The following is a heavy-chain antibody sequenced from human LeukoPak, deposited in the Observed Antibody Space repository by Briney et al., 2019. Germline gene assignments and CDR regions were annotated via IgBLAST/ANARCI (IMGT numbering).Heavy chain of an antibody. CDR1: GGSISSSSYS. Sequence: SETLSLTCTVSGGSISSSSYSWGWIRQPPGKGLEWIGSIFYSGSTYYNPSLKSRVTISLDTSKNQFSLKVSSVTAADTAVYYCVRHSFGVGYNNFDYWGQGTLVTVSS. CDR2: IFYSGST. CDR3: VRHSFGVGYNNFDY. V-gene: IGHV4-39*01. D-gene: IGHD5-24*01. J-gene: IGHJ4*02.